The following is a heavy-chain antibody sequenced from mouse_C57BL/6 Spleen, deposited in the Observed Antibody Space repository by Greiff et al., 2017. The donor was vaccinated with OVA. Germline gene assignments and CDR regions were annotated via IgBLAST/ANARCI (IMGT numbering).Heavy chain of an antibody. Sequence: QVQLQQSGAELVRPGASVTLSCKASGYTFTDYEMHWVKQTPVHGLEWIGAIDPETGGTAYNQKFKGKAILTADKSSSTAYMELRSLTSEDSAVYYCTRWEGSSWYWGQGTTLTVSS. D-gene: IGHD1-1*01. CDR2: IDPETGGT. V-gene: IGHV1-15*01. J-gene: IGHJ2*01. CDR1: GYTFTDYE. CDR3: TRWEGSSWY.